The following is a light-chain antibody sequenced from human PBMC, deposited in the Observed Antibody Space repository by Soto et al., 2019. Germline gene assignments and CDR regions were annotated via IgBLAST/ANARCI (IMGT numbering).Light chain of an antibody. V-gene: IGLV2-14*01. Sequence: QSALTQPASVSGSPGQSITISCTGTSSDVGAYNYVSWHQQHPGKAPKLMIYDVTNRPAGVSNRFSGSKSGNTASLTISGLQVEDEADYYCRSYTSSDTQVFGGGTKLTVL. CDR1: SSDVGAYNY. J-gene: IGLJ2*01. CDR3: RSYTSSDTQV. CDR2: DVT.